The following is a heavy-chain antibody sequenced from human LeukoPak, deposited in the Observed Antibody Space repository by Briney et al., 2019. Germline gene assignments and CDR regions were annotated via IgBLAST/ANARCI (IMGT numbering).Heavy chain of an antibody. D-gene: IGHD5-18*01. CDR2: IINSGGTT. CDR3: AKDGYGYKDY. J-gene: IGHJ4*02. Sequence: PGGSLRLPCAASEFSFSSYAMSWVRQAPGKGLEWVSAIINSGGTTYYAESVKGRFTISRDNSKNTLYLQMNSLRAEDTAVYYCAKDGYGYKDYWGQGTLVTVSS. CDR1: EFSFSSYA. V-gene: IGHV3-23*01.